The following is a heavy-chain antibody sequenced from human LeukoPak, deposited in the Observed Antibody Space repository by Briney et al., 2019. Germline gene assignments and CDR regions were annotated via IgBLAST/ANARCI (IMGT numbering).Heavy chain of an antibody. J-gene: IGHJ4*02. V-gene: IGHV4-59*08. CDR1: GGSISSHY. CDR3: ARRLGDLKRYYFDY. CDR2: IYYSGST. Sequence: SETLSLTCTVSGGSISSHYWSWIRQPPGKGLEWIGHIYYSGSTNYSPSLKSRVTISVDTSRNQFSLKLSSVTAADTAVYYCARRLGDLKRYYFDYWGQGTLVTVSS. D-gene: IGHD3-10*01.